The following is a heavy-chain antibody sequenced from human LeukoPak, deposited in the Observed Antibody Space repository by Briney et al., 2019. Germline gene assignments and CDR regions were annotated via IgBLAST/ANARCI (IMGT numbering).Heavy chain of an antibody. D-gene: IGHD5-12*01. CDR1: GGSISSGGYY. J-gene: IGHJ4*02. Sequence: ASQTPSLTCTVSGGSISSGGYYWSWIRQPPGKGLEWIGYIYHSGSTYYNPSLKSRVSISVDKSKNQFSLKLTSVTAADTAVYYCARDRGGYEPFDYWGQGTLVTVSS. CDR2: IYHSGST. CDR3: ARDRGGYEPFDY. V-gene: IGHV4-30-2*01.